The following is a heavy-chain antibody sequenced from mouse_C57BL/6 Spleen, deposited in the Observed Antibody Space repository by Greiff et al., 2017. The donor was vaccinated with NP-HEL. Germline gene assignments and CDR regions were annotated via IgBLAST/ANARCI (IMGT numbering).Heavy chain of an antibody. D-gene: IGHD2-5*01. V-gene: IGHV1-81*01. CDR1: GYTFTSYG. J-gene: IGHJ2*01. CDR2: IYPRSGNT. CDR3: YSNYPIDY. Sequence: QVQLKQSGAELARPGASVKLSCKASGYTFTSYGISWVKQRTGQGLEWIGEIYPRSGNTYYNEKFKGKATLTADKSSSTAYMELRSLTSEDSAVYFCYSNYPIDYWGQGTTLTVSS.